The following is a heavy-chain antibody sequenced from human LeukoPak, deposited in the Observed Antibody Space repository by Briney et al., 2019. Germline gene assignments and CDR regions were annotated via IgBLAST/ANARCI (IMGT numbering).Heavy chain of an antibody. CDR3: AKEGGGYFDY. J-gene: IGHJ4*03. Sequence: PGRSLRLSCAASGFTFDDYAMHWVRQAPGKGLEWVAGISWNSGSIGYADSVKGRFTISRDNAKNSLYLQMSSLRTEDTALYYCAKEGGGYFDYWGQGTLVTVSS. V-gene: IGHV3-9*01. CDR2: ISWNSGSI. CDR1: GFTFDDYA. D-gene: IGHD3-16*01.